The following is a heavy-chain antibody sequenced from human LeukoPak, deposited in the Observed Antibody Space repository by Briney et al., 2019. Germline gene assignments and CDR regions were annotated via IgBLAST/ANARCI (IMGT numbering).Heavy chain of an antibody. CDR1: GGTCSIYA. CDR2: IIPIFGTA. Sequence: SVKVSCKSAGGTCSIYAINWGRLGPGPGLGLMGGIIPIFGTANYAQKFQGRVTITADKSTSTAYMELSSLRSEDTAVYYCARRRVGNWFDPWGQGTLVTVSS. D-gene: IGHD2-15*01. CDR3: ARRRVGNWFDP. J-gene: IGHJ5*02. V-gene: IGHV1-69*06.